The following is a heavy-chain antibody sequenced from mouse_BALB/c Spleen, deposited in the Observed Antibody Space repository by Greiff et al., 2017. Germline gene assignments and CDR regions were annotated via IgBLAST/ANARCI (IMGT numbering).Heavy chain of an antibody. V-gene: IGHV1-54*01. J-gene: IGHJ3*01. D-gene: IGHD2-4*01. Sequence: QVHVKQSGAELVRPGTSVKVSCKASGYAFTNYLIEWVKQRPGQGLEWIGVINPGSGGTNYNEKFKGKATLTADKSSSTAYMQLSSLTSDDSAVYFCARQVYYDYEGFAYWGQGTLVTVSA. CDR3: ARQVYYDYEGFAY. CDR1: GYAFTNYL. CDR2: INPGSGGT.